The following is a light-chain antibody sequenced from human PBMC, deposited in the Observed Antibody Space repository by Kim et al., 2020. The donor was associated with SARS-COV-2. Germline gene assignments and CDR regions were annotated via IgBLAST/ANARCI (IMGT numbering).Light chain of an antibody. V-gene: IGKV3-11*01. CDR3: QHRSNWPPDRT. Sequence: PGARDTLSCRSSPSVSSYLAWYQQKPGQAPRLLIYDASNRATGIPARFSGSGSVTGFTLTISSLEPEYFAVYYCQHRSNWPPDRTFGQGTKVDIK. J-gene: IGKJ1*01. CDR1: PSVSSY. CDR2: DAS.